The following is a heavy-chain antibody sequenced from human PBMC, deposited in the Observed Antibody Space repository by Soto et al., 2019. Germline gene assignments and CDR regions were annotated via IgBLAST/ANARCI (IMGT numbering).Heavy chain of an antibody. Sequence: SETLSLTCTVSGGSVSSGSYYWSWIRQPPGKGLEWIGYIYYSGGTNYNPSLKSRVTISGDTSKNQFSLKLSSVTAADTAMYYCARGQPAAPSDYWGQGTLVTVSS. D-gene: IGHD6-13*01. CDR3: ARGQPAAPSDY. J-gene: IGHJ4*02. CDR2: IYYSGGT. V-gene: IGHV4-61*01. CDR1: GGSVSSGSYY.